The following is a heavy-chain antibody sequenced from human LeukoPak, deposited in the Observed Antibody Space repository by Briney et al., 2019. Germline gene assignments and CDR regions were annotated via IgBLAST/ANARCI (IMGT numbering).Heavy chain of an antibody. Sequence: SETLSLTCTVSGGSISSGSYYWSWIRQPAVKGLEWIGRIYTSGSTNYNPSLKSRVTISVDTSKNQFSLKLSSVTAADTAVYFRARGPYSYDSSGAFDIWGQGTMVAVSS. J-gene: IGHJ3*02. CDR2: IYTSGST. D-gene: IGHD3-22*01. V-gene: IGHV4-61*02. CDR3: ARGPYSYDSSGAFDI. CDR1: GGSISSGSYY.